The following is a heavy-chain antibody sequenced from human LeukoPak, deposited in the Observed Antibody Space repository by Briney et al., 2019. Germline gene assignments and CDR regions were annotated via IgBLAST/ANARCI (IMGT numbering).Heavy chain of an antibody. CDR3: ASLSSGDYQGAFDI. CDR2: INPNSGGT. V-gene: IGHV1-2*04. J-gene: IGHJ3*02. CDR1: GYTFTCYY. D-gene: IGHD3-22*01. Sequence: ASVKVSCKASGYTFTCYYMHWVRQAPGQGLEWMGWINPNSGGTNYAQKFQGWVTMTRDTSISTAYMELSRLRSDDTAVYYCASLSSGDYQGAFDIWGQGTMVTVAS.